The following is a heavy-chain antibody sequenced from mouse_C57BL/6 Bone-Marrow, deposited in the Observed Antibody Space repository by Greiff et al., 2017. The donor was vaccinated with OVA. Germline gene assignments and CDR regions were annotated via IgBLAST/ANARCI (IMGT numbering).Heavy chain of an antibody. CDR1: GYTFTSYW. CDR3: ARDSSGLYAMDY. Sequence: VKLQQPGAELVMPGASVKLSCKASGYTFTSYWMHWVKQRPGQGLEWIGEIDPSDSYTNYNQKFKGKSTLTVDKSSSTAYMQLSSLTSEDSAVYYCARDSSGLYAMDYWGQGTSVTVSS. V-gene: IGHV1-69*01. CDR2: IDPSDSYT. J-gene: IGHJ4*01. D-gene: IGHD3-2*02.